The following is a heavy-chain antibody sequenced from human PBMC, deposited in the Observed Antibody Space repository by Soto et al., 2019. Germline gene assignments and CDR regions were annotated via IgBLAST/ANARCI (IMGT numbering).Heavy chain of an antibody. J-gene: IGHJ5*02. Sequence: SETLSLTCTVSGGSISSGDYYWSWIRQPPGKGLEWIGYIYYSGSTYYNPSLKSRVTISVDTSKNQFSLKLSSVTAADTAVYYCARFTVVATTGEDSWGQGTLVTVSS. CDR3: ARFTVVATTGEDS. CDR2: IYYSGST. V-gene: IGHV4-30-4*01. CDR1: GGSISSGDYY. D-gene: IGHD5-12*01.